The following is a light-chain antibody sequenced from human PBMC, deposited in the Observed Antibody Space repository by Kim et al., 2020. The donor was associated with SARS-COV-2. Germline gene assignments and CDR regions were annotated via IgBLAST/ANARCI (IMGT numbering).Light chain of an antibody. CDR2: EVR. CDR1: SSDIGGGHNY. V-gene: IGLV2-8*01. J-gene: IGLJ3*02. CDR3: SSYTGSNSLV. Sequence: QSALTQPPSASGSPGQSVTISCTGTSSDIGGGHNYVSWYQQHPGKAPKLMIYEVRQRPSGVPDRFSGSKSGNTASLTVSGLQAEDEADYYCSSYTGSNSLVFGGGTQLTV.